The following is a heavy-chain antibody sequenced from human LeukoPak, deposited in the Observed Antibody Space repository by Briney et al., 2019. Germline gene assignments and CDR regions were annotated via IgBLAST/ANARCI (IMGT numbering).Heavy chain of an antibody. D-gene: IGHD5-18*01. CDR3: ARDHGYSYGYPYFDY. CDR1: GFIFSSYD. Sequence: GGSLRLSCVGSGFIFSSYDMGWVRQAPGKGLEWVSYISSSGSTIYYADSVKGRFTISRDNAKNSLYLQMNSLRAEDTAVYYCARDHGYSYGYPYFDYWGQGTLVTVSS. CDR2: ISSSGSTI. J-gene: IGHJ4*02. V-gene: IGHV3-48*03.